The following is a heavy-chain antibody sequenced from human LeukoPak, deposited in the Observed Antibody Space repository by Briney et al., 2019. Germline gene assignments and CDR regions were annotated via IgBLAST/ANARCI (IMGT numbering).Heavy chain of an antibody. V-gene: IGHV3-23*01. CDR3: AKVRNYDSSAYYWNDAFDI. CDR1: GFTFSSYA. CDR2: ISGSGDGT. Sequence: PGGSLRLSCAASGFTFSSYAMTWVRQAPGKGLEWVSTISGSGDGTYFADSVKGRFTISRDNSKNTLYLQMDTLRAEDTAVYYCAKVRNYDSSAYYWNDAFDIWGQGTKVTVSS. D-gene: IGHD3-22*01. J-gene: IGHJ3*02.